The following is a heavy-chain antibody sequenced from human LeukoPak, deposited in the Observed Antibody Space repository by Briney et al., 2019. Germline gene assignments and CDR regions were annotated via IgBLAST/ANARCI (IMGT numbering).Heavy chain of an antibody. CDR1: GFTFGKYA. Sequence: PGGSLRLSCAASGFTFGKYAMSWVRQAPGKGLEWVSGISASGAITYYADSVKGRFTVSRDNSKSTLYLQMNSLRAEDTAVYYCAKVRHFGGVIVRDAFDIWGQGTMVTVSS. D-gene: IGHD3-16*02. J-gene: IGHJ3*02. V-gene: IGHV3-23*01. CDR3: AKVRHFGGVIVRDAFDI. CDR2: ISASGAIT.